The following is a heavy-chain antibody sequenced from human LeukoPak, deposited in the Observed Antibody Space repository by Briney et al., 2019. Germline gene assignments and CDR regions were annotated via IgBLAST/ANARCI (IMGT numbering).Heavy chain of an antibody. V-gene: IGHV1-18*04. J-gene: IGHJ4*02. D-gene: IGHD6-19*01. CDR3: AREYSSGWASSGVY. CDR1: GYTFTGYQ. CDR2: TNPNSGDT. Sequence: GASVKDSCKASGYTFTGYQMHWVRQAPGQGLEWMGWTNPNSGDTHYAQKLQGRVTMTTDTSTSTAYMGLRSLRSDDTAVYYCAREYSSGWASSGVYWGQGTLVTVSS.